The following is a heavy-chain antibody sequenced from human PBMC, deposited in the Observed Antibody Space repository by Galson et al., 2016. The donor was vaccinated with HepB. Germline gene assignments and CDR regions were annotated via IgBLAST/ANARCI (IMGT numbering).Heavy chain of an antibody. V-gene: IGHV3-21*06. CDR3: ARASTDESPGLRYYAWLSLASFDP. CDR2: LRRPSTYI. J-gene: IGHJ5*02. CDR1: GFNFNHYT. D-gene: IGHD3-9*01. Sequence: SLRLSCAASGFNFNHYTMTWASLAPGKRLEWVSSLRRPSTYIYYAESVQRRFTVSRDKTKNVVFLQMKDLRAEDTALYYCARASTDESPGLRYYAWLSLASFDPWGQGTLVAVSS.